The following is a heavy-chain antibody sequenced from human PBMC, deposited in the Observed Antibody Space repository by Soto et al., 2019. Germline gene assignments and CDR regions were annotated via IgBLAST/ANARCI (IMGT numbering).Heavy chain of an antibody. V-gene: IGHV3-74*01. D-gene: IGHD3-10*01. J-gene: IGHJ4*02. CDR1: GFTLSRHW. CDR3: ARGGPYASGSSYFDY. Sequence: EVRLVESGGGLVQPGGSLRLSCAASGFTLSRHWMHWVRQAPGKGLLRLSRISGDGSNTNNADSVKGRFTSSRDNPKNTLYLQMNSLRVEDTAVYFCARGGPYASGSSYFDYWGQGVLVTVSS. CDR2: ISGDGSNT.